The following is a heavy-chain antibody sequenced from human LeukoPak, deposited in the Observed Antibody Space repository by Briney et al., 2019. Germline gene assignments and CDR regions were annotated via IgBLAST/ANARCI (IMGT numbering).Heavy chain of an antibody. CDR2: IYSGGST. J-gene: IGHJ4*02. CDR3: ARNLPGLPLDY. D-gene: IGHD1-14*01. CDR1: GFTVSSIY. V-gene: IGHV3-53*01. Sequence: SGGSLRLSCAASGFTVSSIYMSWVRQAPGKGLEWVSVIYSGGSTYYADSVKGRFTISRDNSKNTLYLQMNSLRAEDTAVYYCARNLPGLPLDYWGQGTLVTVSS.